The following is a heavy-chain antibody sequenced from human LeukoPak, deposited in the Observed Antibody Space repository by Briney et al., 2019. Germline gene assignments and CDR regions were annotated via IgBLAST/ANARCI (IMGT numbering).Heavy chain of an antibody. D-gene: IGHD6-19*01. CDR2: ISSSGSNI. V-gene: IGHV3-48*03. CDR3: PRSSPAYSSGWYDY. Sequence: GGSLRLSCAASGFTVSRYEMNWVRQAPGKGLEWVSYISSSGSNIYYADSVKGRFTLYRDNAKNSLYLQMNSLRDEDTDVYYCPRSSPAYSSGWYDYWGQGTLVTVSS. J-gene: IGHJ4*02. CDR1: GFTVSRYE.